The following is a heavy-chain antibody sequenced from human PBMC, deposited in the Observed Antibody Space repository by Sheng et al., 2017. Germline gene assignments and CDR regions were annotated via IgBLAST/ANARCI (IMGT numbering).Heavy chain of an antibody. V-gene: IGHV4-34*01. D-gene: IGHD5-18*01. CDR1: GGSFSGYY. Sequence: QVQLQQWGAGLLKPSETLSLTCAVYGGSFSGYYWSWIRQPPGKGLEWIGEINHSGSTNYNPSLKSRVTISVDTSKNQFSLKLSSVTAADTAVYYCARRRVTARYYYMDVWGQGTTVTVSS. CDR3: ARRRVTARYYYMDV. J-gene: IGHJ6*03. CDR2: INHSGST.